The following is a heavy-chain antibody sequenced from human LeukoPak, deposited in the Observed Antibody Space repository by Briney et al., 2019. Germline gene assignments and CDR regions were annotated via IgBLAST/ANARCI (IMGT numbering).Heavy chain of an antibody. CDR1: GYTLTELS. CDR3: ARGGDVHNYPQGY. J-gene: IGHJ4*02. V-gene: IGHV1-24*01. CDR2: FDPEDGET. Sequence: ASVKVSCKVSGYTLTELSTHWVRQAPGKGLEWMGGFDPEDGETIYAQKFQGRVSMTADRSTSTAYMELTSLRSDDTAIYYCARGGDVHNYPQGYWGQGTLVTVSS. D-gene: IGHD5-24*01.